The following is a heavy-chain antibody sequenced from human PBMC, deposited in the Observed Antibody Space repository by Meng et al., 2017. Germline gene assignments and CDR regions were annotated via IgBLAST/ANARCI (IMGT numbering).Heavy chain of an antibody. CDR1: GYTFTSYY. Sequence: ASVKVSCKASGYTFTSYYMHWVRQAPGQGPEWMGIINPSGGSTSYAQKFQGRVTMTRDTSTSTVYMELSSLRSEDTAVYYCAREKVVGATTIGGYYYYGMDVWGQGTTVTVSS. V-gene: IGHV1-46*01. D-gene: IGHD1-26*01. CDR2: INPSGGST. CDR3: AREKVVGATTIGGYYYYGMDV. J-gene: IGHJ6*02.